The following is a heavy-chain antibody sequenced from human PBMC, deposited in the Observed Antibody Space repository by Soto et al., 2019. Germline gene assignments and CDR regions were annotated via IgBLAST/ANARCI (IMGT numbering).Heavy chain of an antibody. J-gene: IGHJ6*02. V-gene: IGHV2-5*02. CDR3: LDVLVMAANHGTDV. CDR1: GFSLSTSGVG. D-gene: IGHD2-15*01. CDR2: IYWDDDK. Sequence: QITLKESGPTLVKPTQTLTLTCTFSGFSLSTSGVGVGWIRQPPGKALEWLALIYWDDDKRYSPSLTSRLTITKRTSKNQVGLTIPNMHPMATDTYYCLDVLVMAANHGTDVWGQGTTVTVS.